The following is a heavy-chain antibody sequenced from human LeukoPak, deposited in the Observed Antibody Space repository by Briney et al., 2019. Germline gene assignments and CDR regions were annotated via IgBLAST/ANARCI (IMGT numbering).Heavy chain of an antibody. Sequence: GASVKVSCKASGGTFSSYAISWVRQAPGQGLEWMGGIIPIFGTANYAQKFQGRVTITADKSTSTAYMELSSLRSEDTAVYYCAREGGGRNVRGVIILWGQGTLVTVSS. V-gene: IGHV1-69*06. CDR1: GGTFSSYA. D-gene: IGHD3-10*02. CDR3: AREGGGRNVRGVIIL. J-gene: IGHJ4*02. CDR2: IIPIFGTA.